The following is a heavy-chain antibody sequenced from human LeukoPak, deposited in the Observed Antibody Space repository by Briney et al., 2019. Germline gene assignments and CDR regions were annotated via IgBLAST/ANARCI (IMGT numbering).Heavy chain of an antibody. CDR3: ARELGGAGSYFFPYYAMDV. Sequence: ASVKVSCKASGYSFTSYGINWVRQSPGQGLEWTGWISGYNGNTKYAQDFQGRVTMTTDTSTSTAYMELRSLRSDDTAVYYCARELGGAGSYFFPYYAMDVWGQGTTVTVSS. D-gene: IGHD3-10*01. V-gene: IGHV1-18*01. J-gene: IGHJ6*02. CDR2: ISGYNGNT. CDR1: GYSFTSYG.